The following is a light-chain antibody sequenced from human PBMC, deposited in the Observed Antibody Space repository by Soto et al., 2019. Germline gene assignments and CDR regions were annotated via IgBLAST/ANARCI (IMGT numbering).Light chain of an antibody. CDR3: SSYTSSSLYV. V-gene: IGLV2-14*01. CDR1: SSDVGGYNY. CDR2: DVS. Sequence: QSALTQPASVSGSPGQSITISCTGTSSDVGGYNYVSWYQQHPGKAPKLMIYDVSNRPSGVSNRFSGSKSGNTSSLTISGXXAEDXADYYCSSYTSSSLYVFGTGTKLTVL. J-gene: IGLJ1*01.